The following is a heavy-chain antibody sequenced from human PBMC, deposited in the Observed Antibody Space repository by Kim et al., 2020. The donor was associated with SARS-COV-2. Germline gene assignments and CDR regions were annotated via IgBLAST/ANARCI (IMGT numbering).Heavy chain of an antibody. CDR3: ARVGYRNGYSTYVDY. CDR1: GGSISSSTYY. J-gene: IGHJ4*02. CDR2: IYYSGGP. Sequence: SETLSLTCTVSGGSISSSTYYWGWIRQPPGKGLEWIATIYYSGGPFTNRSLKSRATISVDTSKDQFSLKLSSVTAADTAVYYCARVGYRNGYSTYVDYWGQGTLVSVSS. D-gene: IGHD5-18*01. V-gene: IGHV4-39*01.